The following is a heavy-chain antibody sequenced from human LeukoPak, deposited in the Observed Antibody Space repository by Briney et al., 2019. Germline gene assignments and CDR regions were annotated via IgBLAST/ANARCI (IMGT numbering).Heavy chain of an antibody. CDR2: IWYDGTNK. D-gene: IGHD3-10*01. V-gene: IGHV3-33*01. Sequence: GGSLRLSCAASGFTFSSYGMHWVRQAPGKGLEWVALIWYDGTNKYYGDSVKGRFTISRDNSKNTQYLQMNSLRAEDTAVYYCARESDRFGELFLLDYWGQETLVTVSS. J-gene: IGHJ4*02. CDR3: ARESDRFGELFLLDY. CDR1: GFTFSSYG.